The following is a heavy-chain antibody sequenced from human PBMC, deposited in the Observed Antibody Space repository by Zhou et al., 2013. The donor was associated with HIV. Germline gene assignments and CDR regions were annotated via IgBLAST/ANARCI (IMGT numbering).Heavy chain of an antibody. CDR2: IDTGNGNT. CDR1: GYTFTNYA. J-gene: IGHJ2*01. CDR3: ARGGWFGKTLHYADL. V-gene: IGHV1-3*04. Sequence: QVQLVQSGADVKKPGASVKVSCRASGYTFTNYALHWVRQAPGQRLEWMGWIDTGNGNTKYSQNFQDRVSITRDISASTVYMEMTSLRSEDSAVYYCARGGWFGKTLHYADLWGRGTLVVVSS. D-gene: IGHD3-10*01.